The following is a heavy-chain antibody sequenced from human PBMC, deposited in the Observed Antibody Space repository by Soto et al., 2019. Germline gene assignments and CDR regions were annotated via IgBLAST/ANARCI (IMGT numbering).Heavy chain of an antibody. V-gene: IGHV1-3*01. CDR2: INGGNGNT. CDR3: ARGWFGEFLYYFDY. J-gene: IGHJ4*02. D-gene: IGHD3-10*01. Sequence: ASVKVSCKASGNTVPNYATHWVRQAPGQRLEWMGWINGGNGNTYYSEHFQGRVTFTRDTSTSTAYMELRSLRSDDTAVYFCARGWFGEFLYYFDYWGQGTLVTVSS. CDR1: GNTVPNYA.